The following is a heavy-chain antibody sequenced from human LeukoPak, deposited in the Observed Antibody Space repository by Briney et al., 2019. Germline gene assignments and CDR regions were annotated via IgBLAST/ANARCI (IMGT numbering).Heavy chain of an antibody. V-gene: IGHV4-34*01. D-gene: IGHD2-21*02. CDR2: INHSGST. CDR1: GGSFSGYY. CDR3: ATTYRGGDCYSGY. J-gene: IGHJ4*02. Sequence: SETLSLTCAVYGGSFSGYYWSWIRQPPGKGLEWIGEINHSGSTNYNPSLKSRVTISVDTSKNQFSLKLSSVTAADTAVYYCATTYRGGDCYSGYWGQGTLVTVSS.